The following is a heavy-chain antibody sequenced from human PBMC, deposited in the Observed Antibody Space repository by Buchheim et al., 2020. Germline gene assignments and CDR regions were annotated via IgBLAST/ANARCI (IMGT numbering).Heavy chain of an antibody. D-gene: IGHD6-13*01. CDR3: ARDLGAAGQHFDY. J-gene: IGHJ4*02. Sequence: EVQLVESGGGLVQLGGSLRLSCAASGFTFSSYEMNWVRQAPGKGQEWVSSITSSGDIGYYEDSVKGRFTIYRDNAKNSLYLQMNSLRAEDTAVYYCARDLGAAGQHFDYWGQGTL. CDR1: GFTFSSYE. V-gene: IGHV3-48*03. CDR2: ITSSGDIG.